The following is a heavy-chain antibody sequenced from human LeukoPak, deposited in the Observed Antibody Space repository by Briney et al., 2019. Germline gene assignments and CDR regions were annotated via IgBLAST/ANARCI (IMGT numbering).Heavy chain of an antibody. J-gene: IGHJ4*02. D-gene: IGHD1-26*01. CDR2: IYYSGST. CDR1: GGSISSSSYY. CDR3: ASSEHSGSSSLVDY. V-gene: IGHV4-39*07. Sequence: PSETLSLTCTVSGGSISSSSYYWGWIRQPPGKGLEWIGSIYYSGSTCYNPSLKSRVTISVDTSKNQFSLKLSSVTAADTAVYYCASSEHSGSSSLVDYWGQGTLVTVSS.